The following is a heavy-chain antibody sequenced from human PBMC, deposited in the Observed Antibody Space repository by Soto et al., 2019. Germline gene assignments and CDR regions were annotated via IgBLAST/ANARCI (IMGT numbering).Heavy chain of an antibody. CDR2: IIPRFGTT. D-gene: IGHD1-1*01. CDR1: GDSFSKYT. V-gene: IGHV1-69*13. Sequence: SVKVSCKASGDSFSKYTVKWVRQAPRQGLEWMGGIIPRFGTTNYAPTPQDRVTITADESMNTVYMELSSLRSEDTALYYCARGRGLYNSGRSQLDSWGQGTLVTVSS. CDR3: ARGRGLYNSGRSQLDS. J-gene: IGHJ4*02.